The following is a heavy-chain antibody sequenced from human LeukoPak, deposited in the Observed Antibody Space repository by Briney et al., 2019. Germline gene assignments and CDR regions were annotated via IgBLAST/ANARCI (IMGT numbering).Heavy chain of an antibody. V-gene: IGHV4-4*07. D-gene: IGHD6-13*01. J-gene: IGHJ4*02. CDR2: IYTSGST. Sequence: SETLSLTCTVSGGSISSYYWSWIRQPAGKGLEWIGRIYTSGSTNYNPSLKSRVTMSVDTSKNQFSLKLSSVTAADTAVYYCARDIEYSSSWYRYYFDYWGQGTLVTVSS. CDR3: ARDIEYSSSWYRYYFDY. CDR1: GGSISSYY.